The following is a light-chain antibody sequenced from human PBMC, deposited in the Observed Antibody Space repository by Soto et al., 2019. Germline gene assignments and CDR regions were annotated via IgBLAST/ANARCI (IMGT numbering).Light chain of an antibody. V-gene: IGLV2-18*02. CDR3: SSYTSSSTLRV. J-gene: IGLJ2*01. Sequence: SALTQPPSVSGSPGQSVTISCTGTSSDVGSYNRVSWYQQPPGTAPKLMIYEVSNWPSGVPDRFSGSKSGNTASLTISGLQAEDEADYYCSSYTSSSTLRVFGGGTKLTVL. CDR2: EVS. CDR1: SSDVGSYNR.